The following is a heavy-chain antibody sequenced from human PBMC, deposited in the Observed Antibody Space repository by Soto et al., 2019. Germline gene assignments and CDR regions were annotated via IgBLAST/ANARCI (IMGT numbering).Heavy chain of an antibody. CDR1: GYTFTGYY. J-gene: IGHJ6*03. CDR3: ARDGYSSSSAVYYYYYMDV. V-gene: IGHV1-2*04. Sequence: ASVEVSCKASGYTFTGYYMHWVRQAPGQGLEWMGWINPNSGGTNYAQKFQGWVTMTRDTSISTAYMELSRLRSDDTAVYYCARDGYSSSSAVYYYYYMDVWGKGTTVTVSS. D-gene: IGHD6-6*01. CDR2: INPNSGGT.